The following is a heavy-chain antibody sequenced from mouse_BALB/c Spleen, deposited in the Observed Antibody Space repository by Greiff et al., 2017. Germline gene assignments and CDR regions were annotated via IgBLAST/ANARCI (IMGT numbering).Heavy chain of an antibody. Sequence: EVQLVESGGGLVKPGGSLKLSCAASGFAFSSYDMSWVRQTPEKRLEWVAYISSGGGSTYYPDSVKGRFTISRDNAKNTLYLQMSSLKSEDTAMYYCTRDGYYGSSLAPFAYWGQGTLVTVSA. CDR3: TRDGYYGSSLAPFAY. J-gene: IGHJ3*01. D-gene: IGHD1-1*01. V-gene: IGHV5-12-1*01. CDR2: ISSGGGST. CDR1: GFAFSSYD.